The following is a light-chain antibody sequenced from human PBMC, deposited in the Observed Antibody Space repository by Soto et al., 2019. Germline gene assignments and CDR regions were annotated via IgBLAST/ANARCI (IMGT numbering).Light chain of an antibody. CDR2: RVS. CDR3: MQVTHWRLT. V-gene: IGKV2-30*01. CDR1: QSIGYGDGNTY. J-gene: IGKJ5*01. Sequence: DIVLPPSPLSLPVTPGEPCSIYCRSNQSIGYGDGNTYLSWMQQRPVHSPRRLVIRVSKPDSGVLVKFTASGSGTVFTSKISRVEAEDLVVYQCMQVTHWRLTFRQGTRLEIK.